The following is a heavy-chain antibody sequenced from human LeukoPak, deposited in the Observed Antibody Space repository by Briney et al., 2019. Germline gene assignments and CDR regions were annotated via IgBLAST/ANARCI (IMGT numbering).Heavy chain of an antibody. Sequence: PGGSLRLSCGASGFTFSSYAIHSVRQAPGKGLEWVAVISYDGTNKYYADSVKGRFTISRDNSKNTLHLQMNSLRAEDTAVYYCASEVAVTGTENGAFNVWGQGTTVTVSS. D-gene: IGHD6-19*01. J-gene: IGHJ6*02. CDR3: ASEVAVTGTENGAFNV. CDR2: ISYDGTNK. CDR1: GFTFSSYA. V-gene: IGHV3-30-3*01.